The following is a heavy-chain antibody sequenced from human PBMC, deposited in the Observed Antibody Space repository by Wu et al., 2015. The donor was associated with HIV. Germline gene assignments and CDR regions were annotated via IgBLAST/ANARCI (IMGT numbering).Heavy chain of an antibody. CDR1: GYTFTGYY. Sequence: SGAEVKKPGASVKVSCKASGYTFTGYYIHWVRQAPGQGLEWMGWINPNSGGTNYAQKFQARVTMTRDTSISTAYMELSRLRSDDTAVYYCARDTGKLEYSLSPPSYYMDVWDKGTTVTVSS. V-gene: IGHV1-2*02. CDR3: ARDTGKLEYSLSPPSYYMDV. D-gene: IGHD2/OR15-2a*01. J-gene: IGHJ6*03. CDR2: INPNSGGT.